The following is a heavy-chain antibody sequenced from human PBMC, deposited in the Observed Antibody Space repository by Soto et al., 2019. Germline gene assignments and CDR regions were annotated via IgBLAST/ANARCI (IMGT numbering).Heavy chain of an antibody. CDR1: GYTFTNYG. Sequence: QVQLVQSGAEVKKPGASVKVSCKASGYTFTNYGITWVRQAPGQGLEWMGWISAYNDNTNYAQKLQGRVTMTPDTYTSTAYMELTSPSSDDTAVYYCARDRPDYGDTDRRFDSWGQGTLVTVSS. V-gene: IGHV1-18*01. CDR3: ARDRPDYGDTDRRFDS. D-gene: IGHD4-17*01. J-gene: IGHJ4*02. CDR2: ISAYNDNT.